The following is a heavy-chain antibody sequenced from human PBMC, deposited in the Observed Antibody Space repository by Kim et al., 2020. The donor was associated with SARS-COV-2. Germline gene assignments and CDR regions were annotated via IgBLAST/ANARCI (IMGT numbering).Heavy chain of an antibody. D-gene: IGHD2-2*01. Sequence: DSVKGRFTISRDNSKNTLYLQMNSLRAEDTAVYYCAKGSSTINYLNWFDPWGQGTLVTVSS. V-gene: IGHV3-23*01. CDR3: AKGSSTINYLNWFDP. J-gene: IGHJ5*02.